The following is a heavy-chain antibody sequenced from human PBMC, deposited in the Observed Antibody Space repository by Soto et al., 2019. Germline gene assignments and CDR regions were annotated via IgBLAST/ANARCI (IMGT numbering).Heavy chain of an antibody. V-gene: IGHV4-30-4*01. D-gene: IGHD3-16*01. J-gene: IGHJ4*02. CDR1: GGSTSSDNY. CDR3: AREGGESSDGLYYFDS. Sequence: PSETLSLTCTVSGGSTSSDNYWSLIRHPPGKGLEWIGHIYYSGNTDYNPSLKSRLAISIDTSKNQFPLKLSSVTAADTAVYFCAREGGESSDGLYYFDSWGQGSLVTVSS. CDR2: IYYSGNT.